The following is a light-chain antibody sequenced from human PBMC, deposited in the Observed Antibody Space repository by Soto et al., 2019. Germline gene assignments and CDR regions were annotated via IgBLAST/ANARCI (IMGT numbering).Light chain of an antibody. J-gene: IGKJ1*01. CDR2: AAS. V-gene: IGKV1D-12*01. CDR3: QQATSFPRT. CDR1: QAISTW. Sequence: DFQTTKYPSSVSATVGDRVTITCRASQAISTWLAWYQQKPGKAPKLLIYAASNLQTGVPSRFSGSGSGTDFTLTISSLQPEDFETYYCQQATSFPRTFGQGTKVEIK.